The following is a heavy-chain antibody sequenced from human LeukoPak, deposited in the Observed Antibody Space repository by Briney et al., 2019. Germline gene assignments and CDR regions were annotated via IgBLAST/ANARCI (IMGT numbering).Heavy chain of an antibody. CDR3: TTGSIVVVTANVY. D-gene: IGHD2-21*02. CDR2: IKSKTDGGTT. J-gene: IGHJ4*02. V-gene: IGHV3-15*01. Sequence: NPGGSLRLSCAASGFTFSNAWMSWVRQAPGKGLEWVGRIKSKTDGGTTDYAAPVKGRFTISRDDSKNTLYLQMNSLKTEDTAVYYCTTGSIVVVTANVYWGQGTLVTVSS. CDR1: GFTFSNAW.